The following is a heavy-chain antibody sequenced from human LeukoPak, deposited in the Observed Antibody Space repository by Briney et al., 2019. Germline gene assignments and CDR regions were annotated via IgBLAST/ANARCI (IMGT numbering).Heavy chain of an antibody. CDR1: GYTFTSYD. CDR3: ARDITGWYYYGMDV. D-gene: IGHD3-16*01. J-gene: IGHJ6*02. Sequence: ASVKVSCKASGYTFTSYDINWVRQATGQGLEWMGWMNPNSGNTAYAQKFQGRVTMTRNTSISTAYMELSSLRSEDTAVYYCARDITGWYYYGMDVWGQGTTVTVSS. V-gene: IGHV1-8*01. CDR2: MNPNSGNT.